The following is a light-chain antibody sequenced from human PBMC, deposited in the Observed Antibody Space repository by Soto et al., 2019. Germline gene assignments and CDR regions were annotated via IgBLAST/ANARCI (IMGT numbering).Light chain of an antibody. CDR3: QQPYT. V-gene: IGKV3-11*01. Sequence: EIVLTQSPATLSLSPGERATLSCRASQSVSSYLAWYQPKPGQAPRLLIYDASNRATGIPARFSGSGSGTDFTLTISSLEPEDFAVYYCQQPYTFGQGTKLEIK. CDR1: QSVSSY. J-gene: IGKJ2*01. CDR2: DAS.